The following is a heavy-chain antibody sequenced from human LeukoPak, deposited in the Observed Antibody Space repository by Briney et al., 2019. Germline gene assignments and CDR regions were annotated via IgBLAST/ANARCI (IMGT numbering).Heavy chain of an antibody. CDR3: AREHGHLEWLFNDY. CDR2: ISYDGSNK. J-gene: IGHJ4*02. D-gene: IGHD3-3*01. CDR1: GFTFSSYG. V-gene: IGHV3-30*03. Sequence: GGSLRLSCAASGFTFSSYGMHWVRQAPGKGLEWVAVISYDGSNKYYADSVRGRFTISRDNSKNTLYLQMNSLRAEDTAVYYCAREHGHLEWLFNDYWGQGTLVTVSS.